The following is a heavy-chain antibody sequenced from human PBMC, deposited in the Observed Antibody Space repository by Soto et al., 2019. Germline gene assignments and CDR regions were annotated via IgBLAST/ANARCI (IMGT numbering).Heavy chain of an antibody. D-gene: IGHD3-10*01. Sequence: SETLSLTCTVSGGSISSGGYYWSWIRQHPGKGLEWIGYIYYSGSTYYNPSLKSRVTISVDTSKNQFSLKLSSVTAADTAVYYCARSRSFGELLSIFFDYWGQGTLVTVS. CDR2: IYYSGST. V-gene: IGHV4-31*03. J-gene: IGHJ4*02. CDR3: ARSRSFGELLSIFFDY. CDR1: GGSISSGGYY.